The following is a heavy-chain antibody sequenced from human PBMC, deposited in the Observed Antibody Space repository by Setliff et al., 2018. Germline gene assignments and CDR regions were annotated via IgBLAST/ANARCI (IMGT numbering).Heavy chain of an antibody. CDR1: GGSFSDYW. D-gene: IGHD3-10*01. V-gene: IGHV4-34*01. Sequence: SETLSLTCAVYGGSFSDYWWSWIRQLPGKGLEWIAEIHHSGSTNFHPSLKSRVAISVDPSKNQFYLKLSSVTAADTAVYYCARHLWGSGTDYWGQGTLVTVSS. J-gene: IGHJ4*02. CDR3: ARHLWGSGTDY. CDR2: IHHSGST.